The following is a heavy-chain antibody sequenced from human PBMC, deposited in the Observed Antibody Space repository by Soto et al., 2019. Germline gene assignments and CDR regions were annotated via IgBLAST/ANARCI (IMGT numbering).Heavy chain of an antibody. CDR3: AKDLLSSGGYYLEN. V-gene: IGHV3-30*18. J-gene: IGHJ4*02. D-gene: IGHD3-22*01. Sequence: AGGSLRLSCAASGFTFSAYGMHWVRQAPGKGLEWVAVISHDGSDKYYADSAKGRLTVSRDNSRNTLFLQMNSLRAEDTAVYYCAKDLLSSGGYYLENWGQGTLVTVSS. CDR2: ISHDGSDK. CDR1: GFTFSAYG.